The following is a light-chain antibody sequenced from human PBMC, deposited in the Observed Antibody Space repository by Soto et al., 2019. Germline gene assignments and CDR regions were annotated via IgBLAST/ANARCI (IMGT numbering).Light chain of an antibody. J-gene: IGKJ1*01. V-gene: IGKV4-1*01. Sequence: DIVLTQSPDSLAVSLGERATINCKSSQSVLYSSNNKNYLAWYQQKPGQPPTLLIYWASTRESGVPDRFSGSGSGTDFTLTISSLQAEDVAVYCCQQFYSTPRTFGQGTKVEI. CDR1: QSVLYSSNNKNY. CDR2: WAS. CDR3: QQFYSTPRT.